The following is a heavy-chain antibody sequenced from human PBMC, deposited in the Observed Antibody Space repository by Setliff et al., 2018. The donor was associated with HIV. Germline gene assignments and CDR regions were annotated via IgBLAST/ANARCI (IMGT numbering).Heavy chain of an antibody. D-gene: IGHD6-19*01. V-gene: IGHV4-34*01. CDR2: INHSGST. CDR3: ARVLGWQQDAFDI. J-gene: IGHJ3*02. Sequence: SETLSLTCAVYGGSFSGYYWSRIRQPPGKGLEWIGEINHSGSTNYNPSLKSRVTISVYTSKNQFSLKLSSVTAADTAVYYCARVLGWQQDAFDIWGQGTMVTVSS. CDR1: GGSFSGYY.